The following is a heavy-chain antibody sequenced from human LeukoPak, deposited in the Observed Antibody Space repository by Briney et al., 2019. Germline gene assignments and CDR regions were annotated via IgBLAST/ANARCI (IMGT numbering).Heavy chain of an antibody. J-gene: IGHJ4*02. CDR3: ARGPPSYGDYVVGPGPSDGYCFDY. CDR2: INHSGSP. CDR1: GGSFSGYY. Sequence: TSETLSLTCAVYGGSFSGYYWSWIRQPPGKGLEWIGVINHSGSPNYNPSLKSRVTISVDTSKNQFSLKLSSVTAADTAVYYCARGPPSYGDYVVGPGPSDGYCFDYWGQGTLVTVSS. V-gene: IGHV4-34*01. D-gene: IGHD4-17*01.